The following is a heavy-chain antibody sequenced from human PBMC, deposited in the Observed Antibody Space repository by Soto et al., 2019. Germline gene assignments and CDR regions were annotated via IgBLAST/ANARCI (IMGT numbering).Heavy chain of an antibody. CDR1: GGSISSSSYY. Sequence: SETLSLTCTVSGGSISSSSYYWGWIRQPPGKGLEWIGSIYYSGSTYYNPSLKSRVTISVDTSKNQFSLKLSSVIAADTAVYYCARHQSHSSSYVDPWGQGTLVTVS. D-gene: IGHD6-13*01. CDR2: IYYSGST. J-gene: IGHJ5*02. V-gene: IGHV4-39*01. CDR3: ARHQSHSSSYVDP.